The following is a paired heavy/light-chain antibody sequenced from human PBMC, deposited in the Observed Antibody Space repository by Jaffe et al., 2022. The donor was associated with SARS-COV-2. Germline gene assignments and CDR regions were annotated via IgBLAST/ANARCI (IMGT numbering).Heavy chain of an antibody. J-gene: IGHJ4*02. Sequence: QVQLQESGPGLVKPSETLSLTCTVSGGSISSYYWSWIRQPAGKGLEWIGRIYTSGSTNYNPSLKSRVTMSVDTSKNQFSLKLSSVTAADTAVYYCARDEVGGPHVGVFGALFDYWGQGTLVTVSS. CDR1: GGSISSYY. V-gene: IGHV4-4*07. D-gene: IGHD3-3*01. CDR3: ARDEVGGPHVGVFGALFDY. CDR2: IYTSGST.
Light chain of an antibody. CDR2: RNN. J-gene: IGLJ2*01. CDR1: SSNIGSNY. Sequence: QSVLTQPPSASGTPGQRVTISCSGSSSNIGSNYVYWYQQLPGTAPKLLIYRNNQRPSGVPDRFSGSKSGTSASLAISGLRSEDEADYYCAAWDDSLSPGVVFGGGTKLTVL. CDR3: AAWDDSLSPGVV. V-gene: IGLV1-47*01.